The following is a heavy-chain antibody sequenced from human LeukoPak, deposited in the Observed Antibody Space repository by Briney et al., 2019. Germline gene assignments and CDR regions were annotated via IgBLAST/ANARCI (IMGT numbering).Heavy chain of an antibody. V-gene: IGHV1-46*01. CDR2: INPSGGST. CDR1: GYTFTSYY. J-gene: IGHJ3*02. Sequence: ASVKVSCKASGYTFTSYYMHWVRQAPGQGLEWMGIINPSGGSTSYAQKFQGRVTVTRDMSTSTVYMELSSLRSEDTAVYYCARHRMTTVTTGNDAFDIWGQGTMVTVSS. D-gene: IGHD4-17*01. CDR3: ARHRMTTVTTGNDAFDI.